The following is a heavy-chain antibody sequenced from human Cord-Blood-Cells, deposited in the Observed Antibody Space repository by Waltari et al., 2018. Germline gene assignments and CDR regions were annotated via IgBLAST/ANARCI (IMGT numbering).Heavy chain of an antibody. Sequence: QLQLQESGPGLVKPSETLSLTCTVSGGSISSSSYYWGWIRQPPEKRLEWIGSIYYSGSTYYNPYLKSRVTISVDTSKSQFSLKPGSVTAADTAVYYCARQAPHLDYWGKGTLVTVSS. D-gene: IGHD6-6*01. CDR2: IYYSGST. CDR1: GGSISSSSYY. J-gene: IGHJ4*02. CDR3: ARQAPHLDY. V-gene: IGHV4-39*01.